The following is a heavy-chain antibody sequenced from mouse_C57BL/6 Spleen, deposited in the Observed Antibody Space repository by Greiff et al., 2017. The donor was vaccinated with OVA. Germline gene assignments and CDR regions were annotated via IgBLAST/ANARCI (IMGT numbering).Heavy chain of an antibody. J-gene: IGHJ4*01. V-gene: IGHV1-64*01. Sequence: QVQLQQPGAELVKPGASVKLSCKASGYTFTSYWMHWVKQRPGQGLEWIGMIHPNSGSTNYNEKFKSKATLTVDKSSSTAYMQLSSLTSEDSAVYYCARRSNYYGSFYYAMDYWGQGTSVTVSS. D-gene: IGHD1-1*01. CDR2: IHPNSGST. CDR1: GYTFTSYW. CDR3: ARRSNYYGSFYYAMDY.